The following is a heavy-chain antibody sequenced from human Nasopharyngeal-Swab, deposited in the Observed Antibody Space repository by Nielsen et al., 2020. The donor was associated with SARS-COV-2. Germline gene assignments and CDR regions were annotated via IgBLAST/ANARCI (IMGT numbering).Heavy chain of an antibody. D-gene: IGHD3-16*01. CDR3: AKDGVRLNGIDV. CDR2: LTGSGDAT. CDR1: GFIFSSYT. J-gene: IGHJ6*02. Sequence: GESLKISCGASGFIFSSYTMSCVRQAPGRGLEWVSALTGSGDATNSADSVLGRFTISRDNSKSTLYLQMNSLRAEDTAEYFCAKDGVRLNGIDVWCQGTTVTVSS. V-gene: IGHV3-23*01.